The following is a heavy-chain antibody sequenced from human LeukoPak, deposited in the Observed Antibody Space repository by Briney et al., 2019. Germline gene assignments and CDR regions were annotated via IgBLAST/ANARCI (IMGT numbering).Heavy chain of an antibody. CDR1: SGSISSSSYY. CDR2: IYYSGST. Sequence: PSETLSLTCTVSSGSISSSSYYWGWIRQPPGKGLEWIGSIYYSGSTYYNPSLKSRVTISVDTSKNQFSLKLSSVTDADTAVYYCARGWSYSGYDFDYWGQGTLVTVSS. V-gene: IGHV4-39*01. D-gene: IGHD5-12*01. J-gene: IGHJ4*02. CDR3: ARGWSYSGYDFDY.